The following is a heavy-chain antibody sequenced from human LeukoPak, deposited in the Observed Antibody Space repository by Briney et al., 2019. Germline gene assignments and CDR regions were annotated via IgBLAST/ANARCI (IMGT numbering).Heavy chain of an antibody. CDR3: ARDWKYYDFWSGYHNWFDP. D-gene: IGHD3-3*01. CDR2: IKQDGGEK. V-gene: IGHV3-7*01. Sequence: GGSLRLSCAASGFTFSSYWMSWVRQAPGKGLEWVANIKQDGGEKYYVDSVKGRFTISRDNAKNSLYLQMNSLRAEDTAVYYCARDWKYYDFWSGYHNWFDPWGQGTLVTVSS. CDR1: GFTFSSYW. J-gene: IGHJ5*02.